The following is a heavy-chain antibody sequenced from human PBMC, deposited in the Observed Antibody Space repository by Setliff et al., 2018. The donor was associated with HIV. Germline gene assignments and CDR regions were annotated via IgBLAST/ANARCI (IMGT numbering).Heavy chain of an antibody. J-gene: IGHJ4*02. CDR3: TTETGSGYCFDY. D-gene: IGHD3-22*01. V-gene: IGHV3-49*04. CDR2: IRSKAYGGTT. CDR1: GFTFGDYG. Sequence: GSLRLSCPTSGFTFGDYGMSWVRQAPGKGLEWVGFIRSKAYGGTTDYAAPVKGRFTISRDDSKNTLYLQMNSLKTEDTAVYYCTTETGSGYCFDYWGQGTLVTVSS.